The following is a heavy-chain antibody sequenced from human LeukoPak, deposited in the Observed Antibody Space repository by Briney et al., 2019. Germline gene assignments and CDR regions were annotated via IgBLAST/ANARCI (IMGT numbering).Heavy chain of an antibody. CDR1: GGSISSSSYS. Sequence: PSETLSLTCAVSGGSISSSSYSWSWIRQPPGKGLEWIGYIYPRGSTYYNPSLKSRVILSLDKSANQFSLNLSSVTAADTAAYYCARFSPRAMGNYLGLWGQGTLVTVSS. V-gene: IGHV4-30-2*01. CDR3: ARFSPRAMGNYLGL. D-gene: IGHD3-10*01. J-gene: IGHJ4*02. CDR2: IYPRGST.